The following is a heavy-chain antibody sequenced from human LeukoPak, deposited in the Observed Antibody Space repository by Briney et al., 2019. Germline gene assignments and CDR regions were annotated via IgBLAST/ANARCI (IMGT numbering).Heavy chain of an antibody. V-gene: IGHV1-46*01. D-gene: IGHD5-24*01. CDR1: GYTFTSYY. J-gene: IGHJ6*03. CDR2: INPSGGST. Sequence: ASVKVSCKASGYTFTSYYMHWVRQAPGQGLEWMGIINPSGGSTSYAQKFQGRVTMTRDMSTSTVYMELSSLRSEDTAVYYCARAGDGCNFDYYYYYMDVWGKGTTVTVSS. CDR3: ARAGDGCNFDYYYYYMDV.